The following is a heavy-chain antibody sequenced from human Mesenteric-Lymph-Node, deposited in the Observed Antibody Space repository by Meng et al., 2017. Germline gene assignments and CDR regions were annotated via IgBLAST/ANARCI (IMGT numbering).Heavy chain of an antibody. V-gene: IGHV4-4*07. CDR3: AREGGSAYCGGDCLSAFDI. CDR1: GGSISSYY. D-gene: IGHD2-21*02. Sequence: SETLSLTCTVSGGSISSYYWSWIRQPAGKGLEWIGRIYTSGSTNYNPSLKSRVTMSVDTSKNQFSLKLSSVAAADTAVYYCAREGGSAYCGGDCLSAFDIWGQGTMVTVSS. J-gene: IGHJ3*02. CDR2: IYTSGST.